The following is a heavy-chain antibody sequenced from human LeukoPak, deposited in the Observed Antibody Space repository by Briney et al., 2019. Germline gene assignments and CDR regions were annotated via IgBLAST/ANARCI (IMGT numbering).Heavy chain of an antibody. Sequence: GGSLRLSCAASGFTFSSYSMIWVRQAPGKGLEWVSYISSSSSTIYYADSVKGRFTISRDNAKNSLYLQMNSLRAEDTAVYYCAREVRFLSFDYWGQGTLVTVSS. J-gene: IGHJ4*02. D-gene: IGHD3-3*01. V-gene: IGHV3-48*01. CDR2: ISSSSSTI. CDR1: GFTFSSYS. CDR3: AREVRFLSFDY.